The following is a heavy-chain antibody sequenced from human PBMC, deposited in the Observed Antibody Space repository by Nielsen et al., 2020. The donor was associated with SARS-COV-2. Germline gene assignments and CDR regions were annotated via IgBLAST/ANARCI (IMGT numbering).Heavy chain of an antibody. D-gene: IGHD6-13*01. J-gene: IGHJ4*02. Sequence: ASVQVSCKASGYTFTGYYMHWVRQAPGQGLEWMGWINPNSGGTNYAQKFQGRVTMTRDTSISTAYMELSRLRSDDTAVYYCARDFAAAGTKVGYWGQGTLVTVSS. CDR1: GYTFTGYY. CDR3: ARDFAAAGTKVGY. V-gene: IGHV1-2*02. CDR2: INPNSGGT.